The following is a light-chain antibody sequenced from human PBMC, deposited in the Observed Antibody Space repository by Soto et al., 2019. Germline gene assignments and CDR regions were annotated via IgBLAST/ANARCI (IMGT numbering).Light chain of an antibody. CDR3: QAYDYRLTASV. J-gene: IGLJ3*02. CDR2: GNR. V-gene: IGLV1-40*01. Sequence: QSVLTQPPSVSGAPGQRGTISCTGNSSNLGAGYDVHWYQQLPGAAPKLVIFGNRNRPSGVPERFSGSKSCTSASLAVTGLQAEDEAGYDCQAYDYRLTASVFGGGTKVIVL. CDR1: SSNLGAGYD.